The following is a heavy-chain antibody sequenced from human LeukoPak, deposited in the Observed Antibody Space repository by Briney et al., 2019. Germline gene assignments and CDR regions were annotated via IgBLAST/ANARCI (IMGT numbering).Heavy chain of an antibody. CDR1: TFTFRNYG. V-gene: IGHV3-30*18. CDR2: ISYDASTQ. J-gene: IGHJ4*02. D-gene: IGHD5-12*01. Sequence: PGRSLRLSCAASTFTFRNYGMHWVRQAPGKGLEWVAVISYDASTQYYADSVKGRFAISRDNSKNTLYLQMNSLRGEDTAIYYCAKEQSEYMSRAVDYWGQGTLVTVSS. CDR3: AKEQSEYMSRAVDY.